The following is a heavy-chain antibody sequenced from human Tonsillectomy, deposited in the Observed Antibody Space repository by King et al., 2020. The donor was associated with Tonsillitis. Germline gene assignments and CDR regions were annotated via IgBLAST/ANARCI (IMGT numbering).Heavy chain of an antibody. CDR3: ARRNYDILTGYHTHFDY. D-gene: IGHD3-9*01. CDR1: GYSFTSYW. J-gene: IGHJ4*02. CDR2: IDPSDSYT. V-gene: IGHV5-10-1*03. Sequence: VQLVQSGAEVKKPGESLRISCKGSGYSFTSYWISWVRQMPGKGLEWMGRIDPSDSYTNYSPSFQGHVTISADKSISTAYLQWSSLKASDTAMYYCARRNYDILTGYHTHFDYWGPGTLVTVSS.